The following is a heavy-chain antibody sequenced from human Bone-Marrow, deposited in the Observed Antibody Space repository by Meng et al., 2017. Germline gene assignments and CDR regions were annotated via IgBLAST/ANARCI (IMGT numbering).Heavy chain of an antibody. Sequence: GGSLRLSCAASGFTFDDYGMSWVRQAPGKGLEWVSSISGSSDYIYYADSVKGRFTISRDNAKNSLYLQIHSLRAEDTAVFYCARDTGDFGSNPRHYYYAMDVWGQGTTVTVSS. V-gene: IGHV3-21*01. CDR3: ARDTGDFGSNPRHYYYAMDV. CDR1: GFTFDDYG. D-gene: IGHD2-2*01. J-gene: IGHJ6*02. CDR2: ISGSSDYI.